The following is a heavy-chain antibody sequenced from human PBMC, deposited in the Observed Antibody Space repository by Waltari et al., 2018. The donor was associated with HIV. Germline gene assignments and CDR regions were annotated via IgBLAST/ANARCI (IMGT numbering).Heavy chain of an antibody. J-gene: IGHJ5*02. CDR1: GFTFRSHG. CDR2: IWYDGSNQ. D-gene: IGHD5-18*01. CDR3: ARESLPMVSYDWLDP. V-gene: IGHV3-33*01. Sequence: QVQLVESGGGVVKPGRSLRLSCAASGFTFRSHGMHWVRQAPGKGMDWVGVIWYDGSNQYYGESVKGRFTISRDNSKNILYLQMNSLRAEDTAVYYCARESLPMVSYDWLDPWGQGSLVTVSS.